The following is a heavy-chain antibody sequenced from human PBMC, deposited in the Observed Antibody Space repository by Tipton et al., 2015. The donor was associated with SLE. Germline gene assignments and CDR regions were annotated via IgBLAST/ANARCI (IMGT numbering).Heavy chain of an antibody. J-gene: IGHJ3*02. V-gene: IGHV4-39*01. CDR3: ARHYDSSGYDAFDI. CDR2: VYYSGST. CDR1: GGSISSNSYY. Sequence: TLSLTCTVSGGSISSNSYYWGWIRQPPGKGLEWIGSVYYSGSTYYNPSLKSRVTISVDTSKNQFSLKLSSVTAADTAVYYCARHYDSSGYDAFDIWGQGTMVTVSS. D-gene: IGHD3-22*01.